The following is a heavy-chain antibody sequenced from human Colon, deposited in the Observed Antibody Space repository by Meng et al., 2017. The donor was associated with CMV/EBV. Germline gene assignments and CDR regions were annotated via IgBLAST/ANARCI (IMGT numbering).Heavy chain of an antibody. CDR3: AKSSGWYGKYHFDS. D-gene: IGHD6-19*01. V-gene: IGHV3-23*03. J-gene: IGHJ4*02. CDR1: GFTFSSYG. Sequence: GGSLRLSCSGSGFTFSSYGVAWVRQAPGRGLEWISIIYAGGFSARYTDSVKGRFTISRNNSANTVFLKMNSLRAEDTAVYYCAKSSGWYGKYHFDSWGQGTLVTVSS. CDR2: IYAGGFSA.